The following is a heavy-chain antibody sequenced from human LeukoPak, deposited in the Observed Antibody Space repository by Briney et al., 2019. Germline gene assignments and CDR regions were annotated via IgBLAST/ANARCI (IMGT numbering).Heavy chain of an antibody. Sequence: GASVKVSCKASGYTFTGKYIHWVRQAPGKGLEWMGGFDPEDGETIYAQKFRGRVTMTEDTSTDTAYMELSSLRTEDTAVYYCATYPKSDIVVVLDAFDIWGQGTMVTVSS. V-gene: IGHV1-24*01. D-gene: IGHD2-2*01. CDR3: ATYPKSDIVVVLDAFDI. CDR2: FDPEDGET. CDR1: GYTFTGKY. J-gene: IGHJ3*02.